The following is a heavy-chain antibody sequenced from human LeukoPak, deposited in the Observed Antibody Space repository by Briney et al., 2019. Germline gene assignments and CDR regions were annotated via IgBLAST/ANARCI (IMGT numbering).Heavy chain of an antibody. J-gene: IGHJ4*02. CDR2: IYPGDSDT. Sequence: GESLKISCKGSGYSFTSYWIGWVRQMPGKGLEWMGIIYPGDSDTRYRPSFQGQVTSSADKSINTAYLQWSSLKASNTAMYYCARLRSTAIWSEYYFDYWGQGTLVTVSS. CDR1: GYSFTSYW. CDR3: ARLRSTAIWSEYYFDY. V-gene: IGHV5-51*01. D-gene: IGHD5-18*01.